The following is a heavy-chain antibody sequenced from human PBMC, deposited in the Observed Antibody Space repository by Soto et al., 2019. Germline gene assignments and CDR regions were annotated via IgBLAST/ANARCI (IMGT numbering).Heavy chain of an antibody. CDR2: INPNSGGT. CDR1: GYTFTGYY. D-gene: IGHD6-19*01. CDR3: ARGNRAVSSSGFYNWFDP. J-gene: IGHJ5*02. Sequence: QVQLVQSGAEVKKPGASVKVSCKASGYTFTGYYMHWVRQAPGQGLEWMGWINPNSGGTNYAQKFQGWVTMTRDTSISTAYMELSRLRSDDTAVYYCARGNRAVSSSGFYNWFDPWGQGTLVTVSS. V-gene: IGHV1-2*04.